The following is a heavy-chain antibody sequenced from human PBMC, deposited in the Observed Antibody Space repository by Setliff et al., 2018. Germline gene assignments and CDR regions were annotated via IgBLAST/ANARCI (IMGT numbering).Heavy chain of an antibody. CDR3: ARYITGTTPADY. D-gene: IGHD1-7*01. Sequence: GASVKVSCKASGYTFTSFDISWVRQAPGQGLEWMGWISAYNGHTNYAQKLQGRVTMTTDTSTSTAYMELRSLRSDDTAVYYCARYITGTTPADYWGQGTLVTVSS. CDR2: ISAYNGHT. J-gene: IGHJ4*02. V-gene: IGHV1-18*01. CDR1: GYTFTSFD.